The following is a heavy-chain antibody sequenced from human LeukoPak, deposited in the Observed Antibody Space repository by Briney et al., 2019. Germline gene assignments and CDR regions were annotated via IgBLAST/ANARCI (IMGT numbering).Heavy chain of an antibody. CDR2: MNPNSGNT. CDR1: GYTFTSYD. J-gene: IGHJ4*02. D-gene: IGHD6-13*01. CDR3: TRLAPRYSSPPRSGFDY. Sequence: ASVKVSCKASGYTFTSYDINWVRQATGQGLEWMGWMNPNSGNTGYAQRFQGRVTMTRNTSISTAYMELSSLRSEDTAVYSCTRLAPRYSSPPRSGFDYWGQGTLVTVSS. V-gene: IGHV1-8*01.